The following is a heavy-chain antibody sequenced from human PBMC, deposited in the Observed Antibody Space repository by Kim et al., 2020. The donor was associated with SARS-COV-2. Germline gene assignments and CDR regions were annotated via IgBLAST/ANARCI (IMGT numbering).Heavy chain of an antibody. CDR3: AQDLNLGFDS. D-gene: IGHD7-27*01. V-gene: IGHV3-23*01. Sequence: STYFADPVKGRLTISIDESKITLFLQMNSLRADDTAMYYCAQDLNLGFDSWGQGTLVTVSP. J-gene: IGHJ4*02. CDR2: ST.